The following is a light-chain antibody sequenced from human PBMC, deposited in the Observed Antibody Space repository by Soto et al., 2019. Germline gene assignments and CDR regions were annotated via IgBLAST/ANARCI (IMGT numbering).Light chain of an antibody. CDR1: NIGSKS. Sequence: SYELTQSPSVSVAPGQTARITCGGNNIGSKSVHWYQQKPGQAPVLVVFDDIDRPSGIPERFSGSNSGNTATLTISRVEAGDEADYYCQVWDSNSSHYVFGTGTKLTVL. V-gene: IGLV3-21*02. J-gene: IGLJ1*01. CDR2: DDI. CDR3: QVWDSNSSHYV.